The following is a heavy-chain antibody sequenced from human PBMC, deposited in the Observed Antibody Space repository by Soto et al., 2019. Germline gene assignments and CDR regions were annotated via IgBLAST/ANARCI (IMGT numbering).Heavy chain of an antibody. V-gene: IGHV3-21*01. D-gene: IGHD2-2*01. CDR1: GFTFSSYS. J-gene: IGHJ4*02. CDR2: ISSSSSYI. Sequence: GGSLRLSCAASGFTFSSYSMNWVRQAPGKGLEWVSSISSSSSYIYYADSVKGRFTISRDNAKNSLYLQMNSLRAEDTAVYYWARDLSNIVVVPAAPFDYWGQGTLVTVSS. CDR3: ARDLSNIVVVPAAPFDY.